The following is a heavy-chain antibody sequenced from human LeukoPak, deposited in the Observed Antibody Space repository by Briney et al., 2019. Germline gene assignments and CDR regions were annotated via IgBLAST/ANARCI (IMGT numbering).Heavy chain of an antibody. V-gene: IGHV3-20*04. D-gene: IGHD4-23*01. CDR3: ARRAGGYSHPYDY. CDR1: GLTFDEYG. Sequence: PGGSLRLSCAASGLTFDEYGMSWVRQAPGKGLEWVSGMNWNGGRTGYGDSVKGRFTISRDNSKNTLYLQMNSLRAEDTAVYYCARRAGGYSHPYDYWGQGILVTVSS. CDR2: MNWNGGRT. J-gene: IGHJ4*02.